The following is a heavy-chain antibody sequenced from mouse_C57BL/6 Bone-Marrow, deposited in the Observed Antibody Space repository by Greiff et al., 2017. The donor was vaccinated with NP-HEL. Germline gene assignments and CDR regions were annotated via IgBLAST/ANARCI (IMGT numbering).Heavy chain of an antibody. CDR3: ARDLLWYLFDY. V-gene: IGHV1-50*01. Sequence: QVQLQQPGAELVKPGASVKLSCKASGYTFTSYWMQWVKQRPGQGLEWIGEIDPSDSYTNYNQKFKGKATLTVDTSSSTAYMQLSSLTSEDSAVDYCARDLLWYLFDYWGQGTTLTVSS. CDR2: IDPSDSYT. D-gene: IGHD2-1*01. CDR1: GYTFTSYW. J-gene: IGHJ2*01.